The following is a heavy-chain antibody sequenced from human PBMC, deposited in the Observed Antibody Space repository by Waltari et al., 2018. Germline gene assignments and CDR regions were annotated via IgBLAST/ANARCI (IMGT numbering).Heavy chain of an antibody. J-gene: IGHJ6*02. V-gene: IGHV3-73*01. D-gene: IGHD4-17*01. Sequence: EVQLVESGGGLVQPGGSLNLSCAASGFIFGTCAMTWVRQSPGRGLEWVGRIRSKANNYATDYVASVKGRFLISRDDSKNVAYLQMNGLKTEDTAVYYCVRGTTTVTTNYYYGMDVWGRGTTVTVSS. CDR3: VRGTTTVTTNYYYGMDV. CDR1: GFIFGTCA. CDR2: IRSKANNYAT.